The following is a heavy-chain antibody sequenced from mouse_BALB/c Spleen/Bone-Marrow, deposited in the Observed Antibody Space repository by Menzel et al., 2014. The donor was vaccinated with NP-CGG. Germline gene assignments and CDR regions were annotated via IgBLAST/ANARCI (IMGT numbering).Heavy chain of an antibody. V-gene: IGHV5-9-3*01. Sequence: EVKLVESGGNLVKPGGSLKPTCAASGFTFSSYAMSWVRQTPEKRLEWVATIRSGGSYTYYPDSVKGRFTISRDNAKSTLYLQMRSLRSEDTAMYYCARQGDGYYDYWGQGTTLTVSS. CDR1: GFTFSSYA. J-gene: IGHJ2*01. CDR3: ARQGDGYYDY. D-gene: IGHD2-3*01. CDR2: IRSGGSYT.